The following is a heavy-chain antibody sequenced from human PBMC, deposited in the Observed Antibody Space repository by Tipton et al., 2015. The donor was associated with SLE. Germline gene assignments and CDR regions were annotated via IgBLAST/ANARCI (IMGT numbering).Heavy chain of an antibody. Sequence: TLSLTCSVSGDSITSYFWSWFWQSTGRGLEWIWRVFSSGSAKYNPALISRVSMSVDISKNQFFLTLRSVTAADTAVYFCARGDVDWGQGTLVTVSS. V-gene: IGHV4-4*07. CDR1: GDSITSYF. CDR3: ARGDVD. CDR2: VFSSGSA. J-gene: IGHJ4*02. D-gene: IGHD1-26*01.